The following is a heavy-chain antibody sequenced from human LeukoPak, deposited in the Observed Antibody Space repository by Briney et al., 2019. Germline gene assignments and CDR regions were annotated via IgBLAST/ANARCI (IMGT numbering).Heavy chain of an antibody. D-gene: IGHD1-26*01. Sequence: GGSLRLSCLTSGFTLSTNAMSWVRQAPGKGLEWISGISGSGASTYYADSVKGRFTISRDDSRNTLYLQMNSLRGDDAAVYYCAKDVGKWESLHFFGYWGQGTLVTVSS. CDR2: ISGSGAST. CDR3: AKDVGKWESLHFFGY. J-gene: IGHJ4*02. CDR1: GFTLSTNA. V-gene: IGHV3-23*01.